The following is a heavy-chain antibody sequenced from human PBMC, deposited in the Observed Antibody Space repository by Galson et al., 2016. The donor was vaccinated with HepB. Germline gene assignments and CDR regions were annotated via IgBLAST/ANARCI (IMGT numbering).Heavy chain of an antibody. V-gene: IGHV1-3*04. CDR3: ARLDY. CDR1: GYTFTKFA. J-gene: IGHJ4*02. Sequence: SVKVSCKASGYTFTKFALHWVRQAPGQGLEWMGWINTGTGKTKYLQKFQGRITITRDTSASTVYMELSSLVFEDTAVYYCARLDYWGQGTLVTVSS. CDR2: INTGTGKT.